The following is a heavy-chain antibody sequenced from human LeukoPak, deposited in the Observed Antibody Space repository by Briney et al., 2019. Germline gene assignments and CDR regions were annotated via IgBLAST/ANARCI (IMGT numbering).Heavy chain of an antibody. CDR1: GFTFSSYS. D-gene: IGHD3-10*01. V-gene: IGHV3-48*02. CDR3: ARDRGPEGYYYYYYMDV. Sequence: PGGSLRPSCAASGFTFSSYSMNWVRQAPGKGLEWVSYISSSSTIYYADSVKGRFTISRDNAKNSLYLQMNSLRDEDTAVYYCARDRGPEGYYYYYYMDVWGKGTTVTVSS. CDR2: ISSSSTI. J-gene: IGHJ6*03.